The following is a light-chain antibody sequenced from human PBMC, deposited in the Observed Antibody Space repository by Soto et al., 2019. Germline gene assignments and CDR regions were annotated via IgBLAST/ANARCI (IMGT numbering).Light chain of an antibody. V-gene: IGKV1-39*01. CDR1: ESISRY. CDR3: QQSYSSILT. Sequence: DIQMTQSPSSLSASVGDRVTITCRASESISRYLNWYQQKPGKAPKLLIYAASSLQSGVPSRFSGSGYGTDFTLPISSLQPEDFATYYCQQSYSSILTLGGGTKVEIK. J-gene: IGKJ4*01. CDR2: AAS.